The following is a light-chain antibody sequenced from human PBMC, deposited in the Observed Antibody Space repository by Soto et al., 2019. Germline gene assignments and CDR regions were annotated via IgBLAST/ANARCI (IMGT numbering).Light chain of an antibody. J-gene: IGKJ2*01. CDR3: QLYNNWAS. Sequence: EIVMTQSPATLSVSPGERATLSCRASQSVSSNLAWYQQKPGQAPRLLIYGASTRATGIPARFSGSGSGTVFTLTISSLRSEDFAVYYCQLYNNWASVGQWTKLEIK. CDR1: QSVSSN. CDR2: GAS. V-gene: IGKV3-15*01.